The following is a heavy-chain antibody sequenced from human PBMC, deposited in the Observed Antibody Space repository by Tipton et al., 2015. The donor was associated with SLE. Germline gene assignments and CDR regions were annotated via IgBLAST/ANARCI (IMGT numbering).Heavy chain of an antibody. CDR2: IYTGGST. Sequence: TLSLTCTVSGDSMNDYYWNWIRQAPGKGLEWVGYIYTGGSTHYNPPLRSRVTISVDTSNNQFSLKLRSVSAADTAVYYCAREKGYNWPFDFWGQGTLVTVSS. CDR3: AREKGYNWPFDF. D-gene: IGHD5-24*01. J-gene: IGHJ4*02. V-gene: IGHV4-4*08. CDR1: GDSMNDYY.